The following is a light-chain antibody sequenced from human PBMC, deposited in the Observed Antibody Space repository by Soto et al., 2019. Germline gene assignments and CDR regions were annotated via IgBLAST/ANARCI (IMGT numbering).Light chain of an antibody. V-gene: IGLV6-57*04. CDR1: SGSIASNF. J-gene: IGLJ3*02. CDR2: EDN. Sequence: NFMLTQPHSVSESPGKTVTISCTRSSGSIASNFVQWYQQRPGSAPTTVIYEDNQRPSGVPDRFSGSIDSSSNSASLTVSGLKTDDEADFYCQSYDTSNHVVFGGGTKLTAL. CDR3: QSYDTSNHVV.